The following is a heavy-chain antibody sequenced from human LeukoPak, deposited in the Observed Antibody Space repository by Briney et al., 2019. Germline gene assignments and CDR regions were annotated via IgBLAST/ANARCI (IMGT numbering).Heavy chain of an antibody. J-gene: IGHJ4*02. CDR2: IRQDGSDK. Sequence: GGSLRLSCAASGFTFSSNWMSWVRQARAKGLEWVANIRQDGSDKYYMDSVKGRFTISRDNAKNSLSLQMNSLRVEDTAVYYCARDRDCGDGGCYPHFDYWGQGVRVTVSS. V-gene: IGHV3-7*01. D-gene: IGHD2-15*01. CDR1: GFTFSSNW. CDR3: ARDRDCGDGGCYPHFDY.